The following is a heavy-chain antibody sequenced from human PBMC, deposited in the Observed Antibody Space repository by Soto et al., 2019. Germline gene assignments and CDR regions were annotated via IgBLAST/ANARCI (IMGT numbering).Heavy chain of an antibody. V-gene: IGHV3-7*05. CDR1: GFNFSSYW. D-gene: IGHD6-13*01. CDR3: ARDVSPVSSSWYFDAFDL. J-gene: IGHJ3*01. Sequence: EERLVESGGVLVQPGGSLRLSCAASGFNFSSYWLTWVRQAPGKGLEWVANIKKDESKKSYLDSVRGRFTISRDNAKNALYLQMDSLTAEDTALYYCARDVSPVSSSWYFDAFDLWGQGTMVTVSS. CDR2: IKKDESKK.